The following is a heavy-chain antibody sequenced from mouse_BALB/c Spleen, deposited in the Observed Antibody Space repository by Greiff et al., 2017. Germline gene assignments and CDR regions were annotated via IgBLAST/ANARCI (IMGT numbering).Heavy chain of an antibody. J-gene: IGHJ3*01. CDR3: ARWGMGNYPWFAY. V-gene: IGHV14-3*02. D-gene: IGHD2-1*01. Sequence: VQLQQSGAELVKPGASVKLSCTASGFNIKDTYMHWVKQRPEQGLEWIGRIDPANGNTKYDPKFQGKATITADTSSNTAYLQLSSLTSEDTAVYYCARWGMGNYPWFAYWGQGTLVTVSA. CDR2: IDPANGNT. CDR1: GFNIKDTY.